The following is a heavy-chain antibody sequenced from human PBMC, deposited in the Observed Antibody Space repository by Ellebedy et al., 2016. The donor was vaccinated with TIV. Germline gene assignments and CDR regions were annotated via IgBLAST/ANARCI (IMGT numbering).Heavy chain of an antibody. J-gene: IGHJ4*02. V-gene: IGHV3-64*04. CDR1: GFTFRSYA. Sequence: PGGSLRLSCSASGFTFRSYAMHWVRQAPGKGLEYVSGIGSDGGSTYYADSVKGRFTISRDNVKNSLYLQMNSLRDEDTAVYYCARDENYGAEVIDYWGQGTLVTVSS. CDR3: ARDENYGAEVIDY. CDR2: IGSDGGST. D-gene: IGHD4-17*01.